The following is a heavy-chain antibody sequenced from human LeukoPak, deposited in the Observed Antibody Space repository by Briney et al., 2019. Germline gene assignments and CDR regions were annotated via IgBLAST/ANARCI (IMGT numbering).Heavy chain of an antibody. Sequence: ASVKVSCKASGYTFTSYDINWVRQATGQGLEWMGWMNPNSGNTGYAQKFQGRVTITRNTSISTAYMELSSLRSEDTAVYYCARDNDSRDPPHFDYWGQGTLVTVSS. D-gene: IGHD3-16*01. CDR2: MNPNSGNT. CDR1: GYTFTSYD. CDR3: ARDNDSRDPPHFDY. J-gene: IGHJ4*02. V-gene: IGHV1-8*03.